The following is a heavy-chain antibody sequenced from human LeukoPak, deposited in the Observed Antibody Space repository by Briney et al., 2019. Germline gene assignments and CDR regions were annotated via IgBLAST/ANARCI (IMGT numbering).Heavy chain of an antibody. Sequence: SETLSLTCAVSGGSISSSNWWSWVRQPPGKGLEWIGEIYHSGSTNYNPSLKSRVTISVDKSKNQFSLKLSSVTAADTAVYYCARAHSDYGFAYYFDYWGQGTLVTVSS. CDR3: ARAHSDYGFAYYFDY. J-gene: IGHJ4*02. D-gene: IGHD4-17*01. V-gene: IGHV4-4*02. CDR2: IYHSGST. CDR1: GGSISSSNW.